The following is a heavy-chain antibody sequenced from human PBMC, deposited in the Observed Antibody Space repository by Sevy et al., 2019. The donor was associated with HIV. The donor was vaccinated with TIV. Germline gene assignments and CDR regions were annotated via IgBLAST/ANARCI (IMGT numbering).Heavy chain of an antibody. J-gene: IGHJ6*02. CDR3: ARDLRPHLLYSDFWSGYSGMDV. CDR2: ITSSSDYI. CDR1: GFTFSNYN. Sequence: GGSLRLSCAASGFTFSNYNMNWVRQAPGKGLEWVSSITSSSDYIYDADSVKGRFTISRDNAKNSLYLQMNSLRAEDTAVYYCARDLRPHLLYSDFWSGYSGMDVWGQGTTVTVSS. V-gene: IGHV3-21*01. D-gene: IGHD3-3*01.